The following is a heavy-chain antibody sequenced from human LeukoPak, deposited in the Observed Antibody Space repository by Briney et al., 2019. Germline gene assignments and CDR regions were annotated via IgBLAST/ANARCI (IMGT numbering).Heavy chain of an antibody. CDR1: GFTSNTYA. J-gene: IGHJ4*02. CDR2: ISGDGVSP. D-gene: IGHD4/OR15-4a*01. V-gene: IGHV3-23*01. Sequence: GGSLRPSFAASGFTSNTYALTWFARTLGKGRKGFSAISGDGVSPYYADSVRGRFTISRDNSKNTLYLQMNSLRVEDTAVYFCARDPGAFPYFFDCWGQGTLVTVSS. CDR3: ARDPGAFPYFFDC.